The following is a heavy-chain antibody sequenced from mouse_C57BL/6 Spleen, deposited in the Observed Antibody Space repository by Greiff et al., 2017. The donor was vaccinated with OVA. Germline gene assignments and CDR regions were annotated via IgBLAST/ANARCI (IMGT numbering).Heavy chain of an antibody. J-gene: IGHJ2*01. V-gene: IGHV5-17*01. CDR1: GFTFSDYG. CDR3: ARDSPYYYGSSPYYFDY. Sequence: EVQLFESGGGLVKPGGSLKLSCAASGFTFSDYGMHWVRQAPEKGLEWVAYISSGSSTIYYADTVKGRFTISRDNAKNTLFLQMTSLRSEDTAMYYCARDSPYYYGSSPYYFDYWGQGTTLTVSS. D-gene: IGHD1-1*01. CDR2: ISSGSSTI.